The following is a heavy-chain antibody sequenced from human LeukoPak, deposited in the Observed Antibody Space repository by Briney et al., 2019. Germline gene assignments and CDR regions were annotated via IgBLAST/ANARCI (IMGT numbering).Heavy chain of an antibody. CDR3: ARVGRYYDSSGYPLGY. CDR2: ISSSSSYI. D-gene: IGHD3-22*01. V-gene: IGHV3-21*01. CDR1: GXTFSSYS. J-gene: IGHJ4*02. Sequence: GGSLRLSCAASGXTFSSYSVNWVRQAPGKGLEWVSSISSSSSYIYYADSVEGRFTISRDNAKNSLYLQMNSLRAEDTAVYYCARVGRYYDSSGYPLGYWGQGTLVTVSS.